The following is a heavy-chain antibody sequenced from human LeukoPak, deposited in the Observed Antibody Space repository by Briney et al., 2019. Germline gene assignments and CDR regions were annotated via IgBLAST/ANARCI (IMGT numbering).Heavy chain of an antibody. Sequence: GGSLRLSCAASGLTFSSYSMNWVRQAPGKGLEWVSSISSSSSYIYYADSVKGRFTISRDNAKNSLYLQMNSLRAEDTAVYYCARGSGAYYMDVWGKGTTVTVSS. D-gene: IGHD3-10*01. CDR3: ARGSGAYYMDV. V-gene: IGHV3-21*01. CDR1: GLTFSSYS. CDR2: ISSSSSYI. J-gene: IGHJ6*03.